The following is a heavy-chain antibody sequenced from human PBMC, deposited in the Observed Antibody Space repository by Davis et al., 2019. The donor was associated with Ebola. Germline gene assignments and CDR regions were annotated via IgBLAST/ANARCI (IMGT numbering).Heavy chain of an antibody. CDR3: AKDREGSGWLFDY. D-gene: IGHD6-19*01. CDR2: ISGSGGGT. J-gene: IGHJ4*02. CDR1: GITFGSYG. V-gene: IGHV3-23*01. Sequence: GESLKISCVASGITFGSYGMSWVRQAPGKGLEWVSGISGSGGGTYYADSVKGRFTISRDNSKNTLYLQMNSLRAEDTAVYYCAKDREGSGWLFDYWGQGTLVTVSS.